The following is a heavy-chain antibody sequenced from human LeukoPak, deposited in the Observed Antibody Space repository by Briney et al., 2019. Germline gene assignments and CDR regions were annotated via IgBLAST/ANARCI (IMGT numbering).Heavy chain of an antibody. J-gene: IGHJ4*02. CDR3: AIGLGKGYFDY. V-gene: IGHV1-69*05. D-gene: IGHD5/OR15-5a*01. Sequence: GASVKVSCKASGGTFSSYAISWVRQAPGQGLEWMGGIIPIFGTANYAQKFQGRVTITTDESTSTAYMELSSLRSEDAAVYYCAIGLGKGYFDYWGQGTLVTVSS. CDR1: GGTFSSYA. CDR2: IIPIFGTA.